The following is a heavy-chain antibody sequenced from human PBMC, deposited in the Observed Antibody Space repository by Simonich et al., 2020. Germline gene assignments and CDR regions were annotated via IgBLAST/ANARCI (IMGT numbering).Heavy chain of an antibody. J-gene: IGHJ4*02. CDR3: ARDGERYCGGDCYSYFDY. D-gene: IGHD2-21*02. V-gene: IGHV3-30*07. CDR2: ITYYGSNK. CDR1: GFTFSSYA. Sequence: QVQLVESGGGVVQPGRSLRLSCAASGFTFSSYAMHWVRQAPGKGVEWLEGITYYGSNKYYADSVKGRFTISRDNSKNTLYLQMNSLRAEDTAVYYCARDGERYCGGDCYSYFDYWGQGTLVTVSS.